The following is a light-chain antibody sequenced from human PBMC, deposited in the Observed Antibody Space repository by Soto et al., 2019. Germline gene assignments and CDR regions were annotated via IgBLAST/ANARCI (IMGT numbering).Light chain of an antibody. CDR3: SSFAGSNNHVV. V-gene: IGLV2-14*01. J-gene: IGLJ2*01. CDR2: EVS. CDR1: SSDVGGYNY. Sequence: QSALTQPASVSGSPGQSITISCTGTSSDVGGYNYVSWYQQLPGKAPKLIIYEVSNRPSGVSNRFSGSKSGNTASLTVSGLQAEDEADYYCSSFAGSNNHVVFGGGTKLTVL.